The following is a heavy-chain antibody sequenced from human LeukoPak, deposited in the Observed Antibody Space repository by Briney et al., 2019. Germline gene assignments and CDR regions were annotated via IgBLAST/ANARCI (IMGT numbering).Heavy chain of an antibody. CDR2: ISSSSSTI. D-gene: IGHD3-10*01. V-gene: IGHV3-48*01. J-gene: IGHJ4*02. Sequence: GGSQRLSCAASGFTFSSYSMNWVRQAPGKGLEWVSYISSSSSTIYYADSVKGRFTISRDNAKNSLYLQMNSLRAEDTAVYYCARAARVRGANPMRYYFDYWGQGTLVTVSS. CDR1: GFTFSSYS. CDR3: ARAARVRGANPMRYYFDY.